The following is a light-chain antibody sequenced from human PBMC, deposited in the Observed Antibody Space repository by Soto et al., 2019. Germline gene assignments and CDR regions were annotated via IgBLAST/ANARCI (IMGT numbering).Light chain of an antibody. CDR2: ANT. Sequence: QAVLTQPPSVSGAPGQRVTISCIGSSSNIGAGFDVNWYQQLPGTAPKLLNYANTNRPSGVPHRFSGSKSGTSASLAITGLHAEDEAYYYHQYDGTSLRFVFAGGTKLTVL. V-gene: IGLV1-40*01. CDR3: QYDGTSLRFV. J-gene: IGLJ2*01. CDR1: SSNIGAGFD.